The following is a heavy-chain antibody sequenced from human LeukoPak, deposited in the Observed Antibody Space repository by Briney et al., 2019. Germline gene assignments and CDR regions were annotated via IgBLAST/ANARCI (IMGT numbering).Heavy chain of an antibody. CDR2: INPNSGGT. V-gene: IGHV1-2*02. CDR3: AREGLLSGSYNFDY. CDR1: GYTFTGYY. Sequence: ASVKVSCTASGYTFTGYYMHWVRQAPGQGLEWMGWINPNSGGTNYARKFQGRVTMTRDTSISTAYMELSRLRSDDTAVYCCAREGLLSGSYNFDYWGQGTLVTVSS. J-gene: IGHJ4*02. D-gene: IGHD1-26*01.